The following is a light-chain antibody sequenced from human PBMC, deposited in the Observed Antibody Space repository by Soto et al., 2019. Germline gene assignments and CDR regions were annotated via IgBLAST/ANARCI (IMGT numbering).Light chain of an antibody. V-gene: IGKV3-20*01. CDR3: QQYGSSPWT. CDR2: GAS. Sequence: EVMMKMSAATVSVSTRERVDLSCMASQSVNSDLAWYQQKPGQAPRLLIYGASSRATGIPDRFSGSGSGTDFTLTISRLEPEDFAVYYCQQYGSSPWTFGQGTKVDI. CDR1: QSVNSD. J-gene: IGKJ1*01.